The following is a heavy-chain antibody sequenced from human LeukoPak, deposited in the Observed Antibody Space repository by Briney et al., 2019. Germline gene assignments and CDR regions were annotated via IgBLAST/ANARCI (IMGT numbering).Heavy chain of an antibody. CDR1: GGSISSYY. CDR3: ARAQDDSSGYVY. V-gene: IGHV4-59*08. CDR2: ISYNGTT. Sequence: SSETLSLTCTVSGGSISSYYWSWIRQPPGKGLEWIGYISYNGTTNYNPSLKSRLTISLDTSKKQFSLKLSSVTAADTAVYYCARAQDDSSGYVYWGQGTLVTVSS. D-gene: IGHD3-22*01. J-gene: IGHJ4*02.